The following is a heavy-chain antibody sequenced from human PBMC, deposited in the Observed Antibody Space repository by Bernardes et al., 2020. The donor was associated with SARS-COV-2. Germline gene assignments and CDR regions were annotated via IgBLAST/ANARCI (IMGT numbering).Heavy chain of an antibody. Sequence: WGSLRLSCAASGVTFSSYGMHWGRQAPGKGLEWVAVISYDGSNKYYADSVKGRFTISRDNSKNTLYLQMNSLRAEDTAVYYCAKDQWELYGALDIWGQGTMVTVSS. V-gene: IGHV3-30*18. CDR2: ISYDGSNK. CDR1: GVTFSSYG. D-gene: IGHD1-26*01. J-gene: IGHJ3*02. CDR3: AKDQWELYGALDI.